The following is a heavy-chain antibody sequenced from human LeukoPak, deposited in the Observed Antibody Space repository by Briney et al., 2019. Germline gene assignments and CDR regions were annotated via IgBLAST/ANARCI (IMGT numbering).Heavy chain of an antibody. Sequence: SETLFLTCTVSGGSISIGGYYWSWIRQHPGKGLEWIGYIYYSGSTYYNPSLKSRVTISVDTSKNQFSLKLSSVTAADTAVYYCARMGYDSSGYYRSHFDYWGQGTLVTVSS. J-gene: IGHJ4*02. CDR3: ARMGYDSSGYYRSHFDY. CDR2: IYYSGST. CDR1: GGSISIGGYY. V-gene: IGHV4-31*03. D-gene: IGHD3-22*01.